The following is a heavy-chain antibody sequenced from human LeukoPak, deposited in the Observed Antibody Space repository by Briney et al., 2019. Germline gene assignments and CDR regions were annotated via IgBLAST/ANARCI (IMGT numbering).Heavy chain of an antibody. CDR1: GFTFSDYN. V-gene: IGHV3-11*04. CDR2: ISRSGSTK. CDR3: AKDFKRYYFDY. D-gene: IGHD5-24*01. Sequence: GGSLRPSCAASGFTFSDYNMRWIRQAPGKGLEWVSSISRSGSTKYYADSVKGRFTISRDNSKNTLYLQMNSLRAEDTAVYYCAKDFKRYYFDYWGQGTLVTVSS. J-gene: IGHJ4*02.